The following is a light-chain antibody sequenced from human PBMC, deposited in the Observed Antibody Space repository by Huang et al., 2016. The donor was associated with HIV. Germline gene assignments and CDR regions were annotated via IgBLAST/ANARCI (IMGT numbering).Light chain of an antibody. CDR1: QSVSND. V-gene: IGKV3-11*01. CDR2: DAS. CDR3: QQRSIWPPT. J-gene: IGKJ4*01. Sequence: EILLTQSLPTLSLSPGERATLSGRASQSVSNDLAWYQQKPGQAPSLLIYDASNRATGIPARFSGSGSGTDFTLTISSLEPEDFAVYYCQQRSIWPPTFGGGTKVEI.